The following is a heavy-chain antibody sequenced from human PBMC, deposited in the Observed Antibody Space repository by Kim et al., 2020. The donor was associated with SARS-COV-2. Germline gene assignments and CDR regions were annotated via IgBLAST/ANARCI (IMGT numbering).Heavy chain of an antibody. CDR3: AKRWCKTLEVPAAIDH. D-gene: IGHD2-2*01. CDR1: GFTFSSYA. J-gene: IGHJ4*01. V-gene: IGHV3-23*01. Sequence: GGSLRLSCAASGFTFSSYAMSWVRQAPGKGLEWVSGISDDGGSTYYADSVKGRFTISRDNSKNTMYLQMNSLRAEDTATYYCAKRWCKTLEVPAAIDHWGQGTLVTVSS. CDR2: ISDDGGST.